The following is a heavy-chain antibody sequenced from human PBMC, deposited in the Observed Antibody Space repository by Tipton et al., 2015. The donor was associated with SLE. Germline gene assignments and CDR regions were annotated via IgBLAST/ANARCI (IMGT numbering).Heavy chain of an antibody. CDR1: GGSISDNW. J-gene: IGHJ4*02. V-gene: IGHV4-4*02. CDR2: VSHRGNT. D-gene: IGHD3-3*01. Sequence: TLSLTCAVSGGSISDNWWSWVRQPPGKGLEWIGEVSHRGNTNYNPSLESRLTISVDKSSSQVSLKLSSVTAADTAVYYCARGGYNFWSGPGNYWGQGTLVTVSS. CDR3: ARGGYNFWSGPGNY.